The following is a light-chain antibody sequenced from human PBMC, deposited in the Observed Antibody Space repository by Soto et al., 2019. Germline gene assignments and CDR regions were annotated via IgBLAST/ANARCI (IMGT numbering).Light chain of an antibody. CDR2: AAS. CDR3: QNYKSAPNT. J-gene: IGKJ2*01. CDR1: QDISNY. V-gene: IGKV1-27*01. Sequence: DIQMTQSPSSLSASVGDRVTITCRASQDISNYLAWYQQKPGKVPKLLIYAASTLPTGVQSRFSGSGSGTAFTLTINSLQPEDVATYYCQNYKSAPNTFARGTRLEIK.